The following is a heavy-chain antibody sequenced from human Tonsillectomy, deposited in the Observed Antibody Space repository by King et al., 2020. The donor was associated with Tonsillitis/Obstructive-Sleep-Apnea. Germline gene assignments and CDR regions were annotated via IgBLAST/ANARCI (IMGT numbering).Heavy chain of an antibody. J-gene: IGHJ6*02. Sequence: VQLVESGGGVVQPGRSLRLSCAASGFVFSSHGMHWVRQAPGKGLEWVAIIWFDGSNEYYADSVKGRFTISRDNSKNTLYLQMNSLRAEDTAVYYCARDGSGGDYYYCGMDVWGQGTTVTVSS. CDR1: GFVFSSHG. D-gene: IGHD3-10*01. CDR2: IWFDGSNE. CDR3: ARDGSGGDYYYCGMDV. V-gene: IGHV3-33*01.